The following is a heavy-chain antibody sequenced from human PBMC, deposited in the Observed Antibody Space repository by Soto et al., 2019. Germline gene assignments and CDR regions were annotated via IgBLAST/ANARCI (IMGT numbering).Heavy chain of an antibody. V-gene: IGHV1-2*02. CDR2: IGPESGAT. CDR1: GYTFTGHY. Sequence: ASVKVSCKASGYTFTGHYIHWLRQAPEQGPEWMGEIGPESGATRYAQRFQGRVTMTRDMSITTVYMELNNLSPDDTAVYYCGRGRSGQIVVFYWGQGTPVTVSS. D-gene: IGHD3-22*01. J-gene: IGHJ4*02. CDR3: GRGRSGQIVVFY.